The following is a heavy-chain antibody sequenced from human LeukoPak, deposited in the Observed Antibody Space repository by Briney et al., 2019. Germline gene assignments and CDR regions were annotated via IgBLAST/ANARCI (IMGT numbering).Heavy chain of an antibody. CDR1: GYSFILYG. V-gene: IGHV1-18*01. CDR2: ISTSTGDT. D-gene: IGHD4-11*01. CDR3: ARDDNYGIFVNVDY. J-gene: IGHJ4*02. Sequence: GASVTVSCKPSGYSFILYGLSWVRQAPGQGPEGMGWISTSTGDTKYTQKFQGRVTLTTDTSTSTAYMELSSLRSDDTAVYYCARDDNYGIFVNVDYWGQGTLVTVSS.